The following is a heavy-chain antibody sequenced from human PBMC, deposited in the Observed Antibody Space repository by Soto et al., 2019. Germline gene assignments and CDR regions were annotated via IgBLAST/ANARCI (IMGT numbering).Heavy chain of an antibody. J-gene: IGHJ5*02. Sequence: ASVKVSCKASGYTFTGYYMHWVRQAPGQGLEWMGWINPNSGGTNYAQRFQGWVTMTRDTSISTAFMELSRLRSDDTAVYYCAREGSYDFWSGYYIGVRANWFDPWGQGTLVTVSS. CDR3: AREGSYDFWSGYYIGVRANWFDP. CDR1: GYTFTGYY. CDR2: INPNSGGT. D-gene: IGHD3-3*01. V-gene: IGHV1-2*04.